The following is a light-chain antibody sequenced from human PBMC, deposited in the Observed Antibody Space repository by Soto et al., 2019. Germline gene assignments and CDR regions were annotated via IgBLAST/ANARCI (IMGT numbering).Light chain of an antibody. Sequence: QSVLTQPPSASGTPGQRITISCSGSSSNIGSNTVNWYQQFPGTAPKVLIYGNNLRPSGVPDRFSDSKSGTSASLAISGLQSEDEADYYCCSYAGSHVVFGGGTKLTVL. CDR1: SSNIGSNT. CDR3: CSYAGSHVV. CDR2: GNN. V-gene: IGLV1-44*01. J-gene: IGLJ2*01.